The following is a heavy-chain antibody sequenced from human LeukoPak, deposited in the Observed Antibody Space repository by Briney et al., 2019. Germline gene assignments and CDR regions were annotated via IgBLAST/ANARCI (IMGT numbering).Heavy chain of an antibody. CDR3: AKETNDAFDI. V-gene: IGHV3-9*03. CDR2: ISWNSGSV. J-gene: IGHJ3*02. Sequence: GGSLGLSCEATRFTFDDYAIHWVRQAPGKGLEWVSGISWNSGSVGYADSVKGRFTISRDNAKNSLYLQMNSLRAEDMALYYCAKETNDAFDIWGQGTMVTVSS. CDR1: RFTFDDYA.